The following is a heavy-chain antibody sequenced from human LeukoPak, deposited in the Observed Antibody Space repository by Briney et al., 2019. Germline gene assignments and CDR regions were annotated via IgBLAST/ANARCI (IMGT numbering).Heavy chain of an antibody. J-gene: IGHJ4*02. V-gene: IGHV3-33*01. Sequence: GGSLRLSCAASGFTFSSYGMHWVRQAPGKGPEWVAVIWYDGSNKYYADSVKGRFTISRDNSKNTLYLQMNSLRAEDTAVYYSARERGRTSVYDYWGQGTLVTVSS. CDR3: ARERGRTSVYDY. CDR1: GFTFSSYG. CDR2: IWYDGSNK. D-gene: IGHD3-16*01.